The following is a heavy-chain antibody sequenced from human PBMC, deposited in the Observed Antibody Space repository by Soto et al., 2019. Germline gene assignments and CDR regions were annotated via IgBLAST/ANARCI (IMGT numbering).Heavy chain of an antibody. Sequence: GGLMRVSCSASGFTINNYAIGWVRLAPGKGLEWVSTIFSGMGNTKYADSVTGRFSISRDNSKNIMYLQMNSLGVDDTAVYYCARDRQPDVSWTFDYWGRGILVTVSS. CDR3: ARDRQPDVSWTFDY. CDR2: IFSGMGNT. D-gene: IGHD2-15*01. CDR1: GFTINNYA. J-gene: IGHJ4*02. V-gene: IGHV3-23*01.